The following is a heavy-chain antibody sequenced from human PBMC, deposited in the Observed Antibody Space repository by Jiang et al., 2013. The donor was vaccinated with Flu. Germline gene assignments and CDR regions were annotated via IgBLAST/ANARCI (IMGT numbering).Heavy chain of an antibody. J-gene: IGHJ4*02. V-gene: IGHV1-8*01. CDR3: TTPDPPHSSSWSVDF. Sequence: SGAEVKKPGASVKVSCKASGYTLTSYNINWVRQAAGQGLEWMGWMNPHSGNTGYAPNFQGRVTMTRNTSISTVYMELSRLRSGDTAVYYCTTPDPPHSSSWSVDFWGQGTLVTVSS. D-gene: IGHD6-13*01. CDR1: GYTLTSYN. CDR2: MNPHSGNT.